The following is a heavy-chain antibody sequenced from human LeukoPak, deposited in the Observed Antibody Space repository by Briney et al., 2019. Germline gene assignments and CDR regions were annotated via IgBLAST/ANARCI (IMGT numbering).Heavy chain of an antibody. CDR3: ARHGSGWTDAFDI. V-gene: IGHV3-72*01. D-gene: IGHD6-19*01. J-gene: IGHJ3*02. Sequence: PGGSLRLSCAASGFTFSDHYVDWVRQAPGKGLEWVGRSRNKANGYTTEYAASVKGRFTISRDDSKNSLYLQMNSLKTEDTAVYYCARHGSGWTDAFDIWGQGTMVTVSS. CDR1: GFTFSDHY. CDR2: SRNKANGYTT.